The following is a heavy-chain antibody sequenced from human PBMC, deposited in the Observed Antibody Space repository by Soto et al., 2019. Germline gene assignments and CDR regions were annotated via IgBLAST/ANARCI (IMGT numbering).Heavy chain of an antibody. D-gene: IGHD6-19*01. CDR2: ITRSSSYI. CDR3: ARDDGWLILDY. CDR1: GFAFNTYS. J-gene: IGHJ4*02. Sequence: EVQLVESGGVPVKPGGSLRLSCAASGFAFNTYSMNWVRQAPGKGLEWIAFITRSSSYIDYADSVRGRFTLSRDNAKNSLYLQMNSLRAEETAIYYCARDDGWLILDYRGQGTLVTVS. V-gene: IGHV3-21*06.